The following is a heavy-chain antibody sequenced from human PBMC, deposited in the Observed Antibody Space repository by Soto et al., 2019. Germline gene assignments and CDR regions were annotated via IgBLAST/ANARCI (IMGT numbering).Heavy chain of an antibody. Sequence: EVQLVESGGGLVQPGGSLRLSCAASGFTFTNYWMHWVRQAPGKGLQWVARVDGEGSGTSYADSVKGRFTISRDNAKNTLSLQMNSLRADYTAVYYCGSVFEHWGWGTLVTVSS. J-gene: IGHJ4*02. D-gene: IGHD1-26*01. CDR1: GFTFTNYW. V-gene: IGHV3-74*01. CDR2: VDGEGSGT. CDR3: GSVFEH.